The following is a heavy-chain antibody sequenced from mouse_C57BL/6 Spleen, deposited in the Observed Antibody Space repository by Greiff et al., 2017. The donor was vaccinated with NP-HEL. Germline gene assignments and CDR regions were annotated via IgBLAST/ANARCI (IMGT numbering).Heavy chain of an antibody. V-gene: IGHV1-82*01. CDR2: IYPGDGDT. D-gene: IGHD2-1*01. CDR3: AGYGNSFAY. J-gene: IGHJ3*01. CDR1: GYAFSSSW. Sequence: VQLQQSGPELVKPGASVKISCKASGYAFSSSWMNWVKQRPGKGLEWIGRIYPGDGDTNYNGKFKGKATRTADKSSSTAYMQLSSLTSEDSAVYFCAGYGNSFAYWGQGTLVTVSA.